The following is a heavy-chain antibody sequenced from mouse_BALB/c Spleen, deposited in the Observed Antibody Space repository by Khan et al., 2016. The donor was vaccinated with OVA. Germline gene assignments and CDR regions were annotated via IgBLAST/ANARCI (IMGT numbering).Heavy chain of an antibody. CDR2: IWGDGST. J-gene: IGHJ2*01. Sequence: QVQLKESGPGLVAPSQSLSITCTVSGFSLTDYGVNWVRQSPGKGLEWLGMIWGDGSTDYNSALKSRLSITKDNSKSQVFLKMNSLQTDDTARYYCAINYYGSSVYFDYWGQGTTLTVSS. CDR3: AINYYGSSVYFDY. D-gene: IGHD1-1*01. V-gene: IGHV2-6-7*01. CDR1: GFSLTDYG.